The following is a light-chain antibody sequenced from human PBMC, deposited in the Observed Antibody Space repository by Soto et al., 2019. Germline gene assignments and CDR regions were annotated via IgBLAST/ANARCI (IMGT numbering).Light chain of an antibody. CDR2: ATS. V-gene: IGKV3-20*01. Sequence: EIMLTQSPGTLSLSPGERATLSCRASQRIPTNTLAWYQHKPGQAPRLLIYATSTRATGIPDRFSGSGSGTDFTLTISRLEPEDFAVYYCQRNSFGQGTRLEFK. CDR1: QRIPTNT. CDR3: QRNS. J-gene: IGKJ2*01.